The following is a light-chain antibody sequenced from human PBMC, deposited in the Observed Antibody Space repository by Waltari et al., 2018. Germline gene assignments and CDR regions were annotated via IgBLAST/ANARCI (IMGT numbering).Light chain of an antibody. CDR1: HDIDKN. V-gene: IGKV1-33*01. CDR3: QQYRNVPLT. CDR2: DAS. Sequence: DIQMTQAPSSLSASVGDRVTITCQASHDIDKNLNWFQQKPGKAPKVLIFDASTLRTGVPLRFSGSGSGTHFTFTISNLQPEDVATYYCQQYRNVPLTFGGGTKVEIK. J-gene: IGKJ4*01.